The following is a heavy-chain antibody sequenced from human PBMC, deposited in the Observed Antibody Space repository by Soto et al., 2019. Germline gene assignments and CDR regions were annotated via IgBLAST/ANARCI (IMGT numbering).Heavy chain of an antibody. CDR2: IYPGDSDT. D-gene: IGHD3-3*01. CDR3: ARRGRTTHYVVLSGYDFPDAFDI. CDR1: GNSFNNW. V-gene: IGHV5-51*01. J-gene: IGHJ3*02. Sequence: PGESLKISCKGLGNSFNNWIGWVRQMPGKGLEWVGIIYPGDSDTRYSPSFQGQVTISADKSINTAYLQWSSLKASDTAMYFCARRGRTTHYVVLSGYDFPDAFDIWGQGTMVTVSS.